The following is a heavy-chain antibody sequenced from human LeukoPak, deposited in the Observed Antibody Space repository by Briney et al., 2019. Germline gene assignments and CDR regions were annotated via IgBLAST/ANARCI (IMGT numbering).Heavy chain of an antibody. V-gene: IGHV3-66*01. CDR3: ARGGTENCLDH. D-gene: IGHD2-8*02. Sequence: PGGSLRLSCAASGFTFSNYWMNWVRQAPGKGLEWVSVVYSGGSTYYADSVRGRFTISRDTSMNTLYLQVNSLRTDDTAVYYCARGGTENCLDHWGQGTLVTVSS. CDR2: VYSGGST. CDR1: GFTFSNYW. J-gene: IGHJ4*02.